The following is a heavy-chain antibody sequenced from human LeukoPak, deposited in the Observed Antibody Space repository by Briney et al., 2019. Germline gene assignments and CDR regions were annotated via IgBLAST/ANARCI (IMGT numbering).Heavy chain of an antibody. D-gene: IGHD1-7*01. V-gene: IGHV4-31*03. CDR1: GGSISSGGYY. CDR3: ARAGLELPKLHFDY. Sequence: PSETLSLTCTVSGGSISSGGYYWSWIRQHPGKGLEWIAYIYHSGSTHYNPSLKSRVTISVDTSKNQFSLKLSSVTAADTAVYYCARAGLELPKLHFDYWGQGTLVTVSS. CDR2: IYHSGST. J-gene: IGHJ4*02.